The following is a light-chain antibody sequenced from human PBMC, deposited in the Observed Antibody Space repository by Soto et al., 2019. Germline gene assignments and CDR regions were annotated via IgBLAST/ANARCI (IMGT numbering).Light chain of an antibody. CDR2: DVT. V-gene: IGLV2-11*01. J-gene: IGLJ2*01. CDR1: SNDVGGYNY. CDR3: SSYAASNNLGV. Sequence: QSVLTQPPSVSGSPGQSVTISCTGTSNDVGGYNYVAWYQQHPGKAPKIMIYDVTKRPSGVPDRFSGSKSGNTASLTISGLQAEDEADYYCSSYAASNNLGVFGGGTQLTVL.